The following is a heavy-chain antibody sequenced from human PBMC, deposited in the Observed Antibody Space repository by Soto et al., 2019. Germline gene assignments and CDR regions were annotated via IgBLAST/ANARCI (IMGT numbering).Heavy chain of an antibody. D-gene: IGHD2-2*01. V-gene: IGHV1-69*02. CDR3: ALPPIAGLDLVAARKYYFDY. CDR2: IIPILGIA. CDR1: GGTFSSYT. J-gene: IGHJ4*02. Sequence: ASVKVSCKASGGTFSSYTISWVRQAPGQGLEWMGRIIPILGIANYAQKFQGRVTITADKSTSTAYMELSSLRSEDTAVYYCALPPIAGLDLVAARKYYFDYWGQGTLVTVSS.